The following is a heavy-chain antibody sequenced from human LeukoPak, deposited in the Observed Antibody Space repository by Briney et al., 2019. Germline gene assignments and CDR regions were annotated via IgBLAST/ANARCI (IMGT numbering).Heavy chain of an antibody. J-gene: IGHJ4*02. D-gene: IGHD3-3*01. CDR3: AKDRREGGYDFWSGYYTGYYFDY. V-gene: IGHV3-23*01. Sequence: GGSLRLSCAASGFTVSSNYMSWVRQAPGKGLEWVSAISGSGGSTYYADSVKGRFTISRDNSKNTLYLQMNSLRAEDTAVYYCAKDRREGGYDFWSGYYTGYYFDYWGQGTLVTASS. CDR2: ISGSGGST. CDR1: GFTVSSNY.